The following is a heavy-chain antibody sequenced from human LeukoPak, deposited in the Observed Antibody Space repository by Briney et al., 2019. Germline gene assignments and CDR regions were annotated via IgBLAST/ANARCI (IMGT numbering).Heavy chain of an antibody. J-gene: IGHJ4*02. D-gene: IGHD2-21*02. CDR1: GYTFTSYD. CDR3: ARGPYCGGDCYSDY. CDR2: MNPNSGNT. V-gene: IGHV1-8*03. Sequence: RASVKVSCKASGYTFTSYDISWVRQATGQGLEWMGWMNPNSGNTGYAQKFQGRVTITRNTSISTAYMELSSLRSEDTAVYYCARGPYCGGDCYSDYWGQGTLVTVSS.